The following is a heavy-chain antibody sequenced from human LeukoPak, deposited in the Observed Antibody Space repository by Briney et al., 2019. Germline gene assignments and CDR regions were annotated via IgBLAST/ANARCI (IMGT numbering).Heavy chain of an antibody. V-gene: IGHV3-74*01. J-gene: IGHJ3*02. CDR3: ARVPYYYDSSGYRDAFDI. CDR1: GFTFSSYW. D-gene: IGHD3-22*01. Sequence: GGSLRLSCAASGFTFSSYWMHWVRHAPGKGLVWVSRINSDGSSTSYADSVKGRFTISRDNAKNTLYLQMNSLRAEDTAVYYCARVPYYYDSSGYRDAFDIWGQGTRVTVSS. CDR2: INSDGSST.